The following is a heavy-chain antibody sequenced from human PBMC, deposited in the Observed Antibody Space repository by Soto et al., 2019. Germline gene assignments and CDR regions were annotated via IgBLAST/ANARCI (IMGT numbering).Heavy chain of an antibody. CDR2: MYSGGTT. CDR3: AARGVISFDY. J-gene: IGHJ4*02. D-gene: IGHD2-21*01. Sequence: EVQLVESGGGLVQPGGSLRLSCAASGLTVSTKYMSWVRQAPGKGLEWVSLMYSGGTTSYADSLKGRFTISRDNSKNTLYLQMNSLRAEDTAVYYCAARGVISFDYWGQGTLVTVSS. V-gene: IGHV3-66*01. CDR1: GLTVSTKY.